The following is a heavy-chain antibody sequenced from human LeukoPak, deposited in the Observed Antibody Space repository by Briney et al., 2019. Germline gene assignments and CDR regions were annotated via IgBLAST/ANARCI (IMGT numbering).Heavy chain of an antibody. CDR3: ARDDIIVGATTLDY. V-gene: IGHV3-30*04. CDR2: ISSDGSNK. D-gene: IGHD1-26*01. J-gene: IGHJ4*02. CDR1: GFIISTYA. Sequence: GGSLRLSWEASGFIISTYAIQWVRQAPGKGLEWLAVISSDGSNKYHVDSVKGRFTISRDNSKNTLYLEMDSVRLGDTAVYYRARDDIIVGATTLDYWGQGTLVTVSS.